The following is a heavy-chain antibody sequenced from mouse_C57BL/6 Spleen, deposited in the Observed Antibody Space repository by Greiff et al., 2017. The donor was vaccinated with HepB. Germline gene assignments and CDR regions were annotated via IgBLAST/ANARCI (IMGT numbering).Heavy chain of an antibody. Sequence: VQLQQSGPELVKPGDSVKISCKASGYSFTGYFMNWVMQSHGKSLEWIGRINPYNGDTFYNQKFKGKATLTVDKSSSTAHMELRSLTSEDSAVYYCARSHPHYYGSSYWYFDVWGTGTTVTVSS. CDR3: ARSHPHYYGSSYWYFDV. CDR2: INPYNGDT. V-gene: IGHV1-20*01. CDR1: GYSFTGYF. J-gene: IGHJ1*03. D-gene: IGHD1-1*01.